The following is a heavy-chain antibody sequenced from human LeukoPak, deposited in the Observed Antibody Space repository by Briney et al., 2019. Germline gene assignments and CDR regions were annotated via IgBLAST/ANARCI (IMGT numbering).Heavy chain of an antibody. D-gene: IGHD3-22*01. CDR1: GFTFSSYT. J-gene: IGHJ4*02. V-gene: IGHV3-33*08. Sequence: GGSLRLSCAASGFTFSSYTMSWVRQAPGKGLEWVAVIWYDGSNKYYADSVKGRFTISRDNSKNTLYLQMNSLRAEDTAVYYCASVLDSSGYMDWGQGTLVTVSS. CDR2: IWYDGSNK. CDR3: ASVLDSSGYMD.